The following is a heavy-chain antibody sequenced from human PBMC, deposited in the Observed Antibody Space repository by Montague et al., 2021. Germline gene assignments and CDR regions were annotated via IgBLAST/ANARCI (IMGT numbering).Heavy chain of an antibody. V-gene: IGHV6-1*01. CDR3: ARGWQKRFDP. CDR1: GDSDGVKDLS. D-gene: IGHD5-24*01. Sequence: CAISGDSDGVKDLSWNWDRHSPARRPERLGRTYYRSKWYNEYAISVKSRITVNPDTSKNQFSLLLNSVTPEDTAVYYCARGWQKRFDPWGQGTLVTVSS. J-gene: IGHJ5*02. CDR2: TYYRSKWYN.